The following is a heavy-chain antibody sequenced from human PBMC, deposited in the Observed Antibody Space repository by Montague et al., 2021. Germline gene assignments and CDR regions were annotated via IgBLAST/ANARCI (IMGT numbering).Heavy chain of an antibody. D-gene: IGHD3-3*01. CDR1: GFIFNNYV. CDR3: VKDTRDYYPDF. V-gene: IGHV3-9*01. Sequence: SRRLSCAASGFIFNNYVMNWVRRAPGKGLEWVSGINGNSINIDYADSVKGRFTISRDNAKNSLYLQMNSLRAEDTAFYYCVKDTRDYYPDFWGQGILVTVSS. CDR2: INGNSINI. J-gene: IGHJ4*02.